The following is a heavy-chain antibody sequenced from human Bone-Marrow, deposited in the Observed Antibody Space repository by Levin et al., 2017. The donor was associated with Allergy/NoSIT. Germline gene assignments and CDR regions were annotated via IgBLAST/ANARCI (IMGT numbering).Heavy chain of an antibody. CDR1: GYPSTGYY. Sequence: ASVKVSCKASGYPSTGYYMHWVRQAPGQGLEWMGRISPNSGVTSYAQKFQGRVTMTRDTSISTAYMELSRLRSDDTAVYYCARDSSGAATIPYFDYWGQGTLVTVSS. V-gene: IGHV1-2*06. CDR2: ISPNSGVT. D-gene: IGHD6-19*01. J-gene: IGHJ4*02. CDR3: ARDSSGAATIPYFDY.